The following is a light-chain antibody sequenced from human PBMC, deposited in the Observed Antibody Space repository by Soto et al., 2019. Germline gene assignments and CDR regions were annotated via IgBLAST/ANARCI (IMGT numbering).Light chain of an antibody. Sequence: DIQMTQSPSTLSAFVGDRVTITCRASQSVNSWLAWYQQRPGKAPNLLIYKASTLETGVPSRFSGSGSGTEFTLTISSLQHDDFATYFCQQYVNYPWTFGPGTKVEIK. CDR2: KAS. CDR3: QQYVNYPWT. J-gene: IGKJ1*01. CDR1: QSVNSW. V-gene: IGKV1-5*03.